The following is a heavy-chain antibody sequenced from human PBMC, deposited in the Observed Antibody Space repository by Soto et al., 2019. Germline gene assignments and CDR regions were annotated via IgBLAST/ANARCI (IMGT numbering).Heavy chain of an antibody. D-gene: IGHD2-21*02. V-gene: IGHV4-39*01. J-gene: IGHJ3*02. CDR1: GGSISSSSYY. CDR2: IYYSGST. Sequence: QLQLQESGPGLVKPSETLSLTCTVSGGSISSSSYYWGWIRQPPGKGLEWIGSIYYSGSTYYNPSLKSRVTISVVTSKNQFSLKLSSVTAADTAVYYCARLCGGDCYSRDAFDIWGQGTMVTVSS. CDR3: ARLCGGDCYSRDAFDI.